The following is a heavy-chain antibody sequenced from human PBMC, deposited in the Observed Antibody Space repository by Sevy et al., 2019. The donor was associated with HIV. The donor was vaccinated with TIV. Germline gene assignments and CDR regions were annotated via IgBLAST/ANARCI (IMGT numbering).Heavy chain of an antibody. V-gene: IGHV3-30*04. CDR2: ISYDGSNK. J-gene: IGHJ4*02. CDR1: GFTFSSYA. Sequence: GGSLRLSCAASGFTFSSYAMHWVRQAPGKGLEWVAVISYDGSNKYYADSVKGRFTISRDNSKNTLYLQMNSLRAEDTAVYYCASMPDAGYGGNRPLDYWGQGTLVTVSS. CDR3: ASMPDAGYGGNRPLDY. D-gene: IGHD4-17*01.